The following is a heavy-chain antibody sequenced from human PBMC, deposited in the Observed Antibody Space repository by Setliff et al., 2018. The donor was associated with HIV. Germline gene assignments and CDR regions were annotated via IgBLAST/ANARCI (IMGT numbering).Heavy chain of an antibody. CDR2: ISGYTGIT. CDR1: GYIFSRYG. D-gene: IGHD1-1*01. Sequence: ASVNVSCKISGYIFSRYGVTWVRQAPGQGLEWMGYISGYTGITHYAQNFQGRVTMTTDPSKYTAYMELRSLKCDDTGVYYCARDAGTGGPGRWVDPWGQGTMVTVSS. CDR3: ARDAGTGGPGRWVDP. V-gene: IGHV1-18*01. J-gene: IGHJ5*02.